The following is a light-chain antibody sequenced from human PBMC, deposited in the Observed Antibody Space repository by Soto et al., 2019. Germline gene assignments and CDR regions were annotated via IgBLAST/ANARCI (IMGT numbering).Light chain of an antibody. CDR2: DAS. J-gene: IGKJ1*01. CDR1: QSISSW. CDR3: QQYNSYSPT. Sequence: DIQMTQSPSTLSASVGDRVTITCRASQSISSWLAWYQQKPGKAPKLLIYDASSLESGVPSRFSGSGSGTEGTLTISSLQPDDFATYYCQQYNSYSPTFGQGTKVEIK. V-gene: IGKV1-5*01.